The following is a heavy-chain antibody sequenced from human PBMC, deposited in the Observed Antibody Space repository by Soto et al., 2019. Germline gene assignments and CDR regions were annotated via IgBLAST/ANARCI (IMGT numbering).Heavy chain of an antibody. CDR1: GFSLSTSGEG. CDR2: IYWDDDE. CDR3: AHPYDIQYHFTS. Sequence: QITLKESGPTLVKPTQTLTLTCTVSGFSLSTSGEGVGCIRQPPGTALEWLALIYWDDDERDSPVLKSRLTPTRDASDSQVVLTMTIVEPVDTVTYSCAHPYDIQYHFTSWGQGTLVTISS. J-gene: IGHJ5*02. V-gene: IGHV2-5*02. D-gene: IGHD2-8*01.